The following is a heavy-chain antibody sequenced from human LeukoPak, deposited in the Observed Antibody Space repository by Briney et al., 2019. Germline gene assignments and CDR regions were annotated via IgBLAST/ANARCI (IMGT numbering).Heavy chain of an antibody. D-gene: IGHD3-10*01. Sequence: PGGSLRLSCAASRFTVSNNYMIWVRQAPGKGLVGVSDIYSGGTTYYADSVRGRFTISRDNSKNTLYLQMNSLRAEDTAVYYCARGNSGAFDIWGQGTMVTVSS. V-gene: IGHV3-66*01. CDR1: RFTVSNNY. CDR2: IYSGGTT. CDR3: ARGNSGAFDI. J-gene: IGHJ3*02.